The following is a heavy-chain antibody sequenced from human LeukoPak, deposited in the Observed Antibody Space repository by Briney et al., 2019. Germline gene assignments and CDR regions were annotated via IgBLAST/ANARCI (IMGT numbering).Heavy chain of an antibody. CDR1: GFTFSSYA. D-gene: IGHD1-1*01. CDR3: AKGPRYNWNDDDAFDI. CDR2: ISGSGGST. V-gene: IGHV3-23*01. Sequence: GGSLRLSCAASGFTFSSYAMSWVRQAPGKGLEWVSAISGSGGSTYYADSVKGRFTISRDNSKNTPYLRMNSLRAEDTAVYYCAKGPRYNWNDDDAFDIWGQGTMVTVSS. J-gene: IGHJ3*02.